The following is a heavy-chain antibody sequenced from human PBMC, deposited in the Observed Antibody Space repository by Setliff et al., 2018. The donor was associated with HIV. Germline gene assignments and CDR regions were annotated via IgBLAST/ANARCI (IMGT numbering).Heavy chain of an antibody. CDR2: INWDGTIT. J-gene: IGHJ4*02. CDR3: AKDGQTYYYDSSGYPAWGYFDY. V-gene: IGHV3-43D*04. Sequence: GGSLRLSCAASGFIFDDYAMHWVRQAPGKGLEWVSLINWDGTITYYSDSVKGRFTISRDNRKNALYLQLSSLRPDDTALYYCAKDGQTYYYDSSGYPAWGYFDYWGQGTPVTAPQ. D-gene: IGHD3-22*01. CDR1: GFIFDDYA.